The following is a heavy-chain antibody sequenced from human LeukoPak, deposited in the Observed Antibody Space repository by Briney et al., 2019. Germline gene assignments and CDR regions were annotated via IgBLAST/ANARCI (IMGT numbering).Heavy chain of an antibody. Sequence: GESLRLSCAASGFSVSSNYMSWVRQVPGKGLEWVSVIYSGGSTYYADSVKGRFTISRDNSKNTLYLQMNTLRAEDTAVYYCARDLGYNYGYVGAFDIWGQGTLVTVSS. D-gene: IGHD5-18*01. J-gene: IGHJ3*02. V-gene: IGHV3-66*01. CDR3: ARDLGYNYGYVGAFDI. CDR1: GFSVSSNY. CDR2: IYSGGST.